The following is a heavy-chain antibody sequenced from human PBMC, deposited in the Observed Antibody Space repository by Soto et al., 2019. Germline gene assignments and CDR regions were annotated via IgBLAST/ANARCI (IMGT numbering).Heavy chain of an antibody. D-gene: IGHD6-6*01. CDR3: ARVGSSLTKGNWFDP. CDR1: GGSISSYY. CDR2: IYYSGST. V-gene: IGHV4-59*01. J-gene: IGHJ5*02. Sequence: SETLSLTCTVSGGSISSYYWSWIRQPPGKGLEWIGYIYYSGSTNYNPSLKGRVTISVDTSKNQFSLKLSSVTAADTAVYYCARVGSSLTKGNWFDPWGQGTLVTVSS.